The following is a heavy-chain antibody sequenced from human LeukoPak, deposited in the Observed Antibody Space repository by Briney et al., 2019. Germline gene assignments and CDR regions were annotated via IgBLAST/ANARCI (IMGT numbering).Heavy chain of an antibody. V-gene: IGHV4-59*02. Sequence: SETLSLTCTVSDDSVSSYYWSWIRQPPGKGLEWIGYIYHTGNTEYNPSLKSRVSISLDTSKSQFSLKLSSVTAADTAVYYCARHRFGHLFDTWGQGTLVTVSS. CDR1: DDSVSSYY. CDR3: ARHRFGHLFDT. CDR2: IYHTGNT. D-gene: IGHD3-16*01. J-gene: IGHJ4*02.